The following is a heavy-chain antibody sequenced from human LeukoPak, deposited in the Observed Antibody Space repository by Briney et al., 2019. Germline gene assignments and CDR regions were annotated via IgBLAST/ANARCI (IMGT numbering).Heavy chain of an antibody. CDR3: ARVAGGSGSYYDY. CDR2: IYYSGST. Sequence: PSETLSLTCTVSGYSISSGYYWGWIRQPPGKALEWIGYIYYSGSTNYNPSLKSRVTISVDTSKNQFSLKLSSVTAADTAVYYCARVAGGSGSYYDYWGQGTLVTVSS. D-gene: IGHD1-26*01. J-gene: IGHJ4*02. V-gene: IGHV4-38-2*02. CDR1: GYSISSGYY.